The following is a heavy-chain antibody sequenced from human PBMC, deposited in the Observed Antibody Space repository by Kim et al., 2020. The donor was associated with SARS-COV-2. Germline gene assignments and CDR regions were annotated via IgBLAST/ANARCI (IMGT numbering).Heavy chain of an antibody. CDR1: GLIFSDHY. Sequence: GGSLRLSCAVSGLIFSDHYMDWVRQAPGKGLEWVGRTRKKADNYAAEYAASVRGRFTISRDDLKSSLYLQMDSLTTEDTAMYYCVSHALGDFRAFDIWGQGTMVTVSS. D-gene: IGHD3-16*01. J-gene: IGHJ3*02. V-gene: IGHV3-72*01. CDR3: VSHALGDFRAFDI. CDR2: TRKKADNYAA.